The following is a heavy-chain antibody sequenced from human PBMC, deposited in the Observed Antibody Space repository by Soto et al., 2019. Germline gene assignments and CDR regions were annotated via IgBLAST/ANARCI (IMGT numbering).Heavy chain of an antibody. J-gene: IGHJ5*02. V-gene: IGHV1-69*01. D-gene: IGHD1-7*01. CDR3: ARDEGITGTRRRYNWCDP. CDR1: GGTFSSYA. CDR2: IIPIFGTA. Sequence: QVQLVQSGAEVKKPGSSVKVSCKASGGTFSSYAISWVRQAPGQGLEWMGGIIPIFGTANYAQKFQGRVTITADESTSTAYMELSSLRSEDTAVYYCARDEGITGTRRRYNWCDPWGQGTLVTVSS.